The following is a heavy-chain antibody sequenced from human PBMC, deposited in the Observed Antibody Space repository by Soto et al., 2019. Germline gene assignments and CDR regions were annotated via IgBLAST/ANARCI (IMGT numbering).Heavy chain of an antibody. Sequence: GGSLRLSCAASGFTFSSYWMHWVRQAPGKGLVWVSRINSDGSSTSYADSVKGRFTISRDNAKNTLYLQMNSLRAEDTAAYYCARVYLGHWSWQLGEYYYYGMDVWGQGTTVTVSS. CDR1: GFTFSSYW. CDR3: ARVYLGHWSWQLGEYYYYGMDV. D-gene: IGHD6-6*01. J-gene: IGHJ6*02. V-gene: IGHV3-74*01. CDR2: INSDGSST.